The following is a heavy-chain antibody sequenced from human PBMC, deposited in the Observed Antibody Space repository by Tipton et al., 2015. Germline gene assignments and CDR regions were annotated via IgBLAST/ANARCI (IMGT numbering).Heavy chain of an antibody. Sequence: TLSLTCTVSGGSVSNYYWSWIRQPPGKGLEWIGRVYYTGSTIYNLSLKSRVSMSVDTSKNQSSLNLGAVTAADTAVYYCARGDNAFDSRCFGTWGQGSLVTVSS. CDR3: ARGDNAFDSRCFGT. CDR2: VYYTGST. J-gene: IGHJ5*02. D-gene: IGHD5-12*01. CDR1: GGSVSNYY. V-gene: IGHV4-59*02.